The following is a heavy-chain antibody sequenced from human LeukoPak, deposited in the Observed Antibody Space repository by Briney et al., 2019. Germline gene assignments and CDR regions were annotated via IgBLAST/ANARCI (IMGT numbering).Heavy chain of an antibody. J-gene: IGHJ4*02. CDR3: ARERSVVPAAISGEIDY. CDR1: GFTFSSYD. V-gene: IGHV3-13*03. D-gene: IGHD2-2*02. CDR2: IGTAGDT. Sequence: GGSLRLSCAACGFTFSSYDMHWVRQATGKGLEWVSAIGTAGDTYYPGSVKGQFTISRENAKNSLYLQMNSLRAGDTAVYYCARERSVVPAAISGEIDYWGQGTLVTVSS.